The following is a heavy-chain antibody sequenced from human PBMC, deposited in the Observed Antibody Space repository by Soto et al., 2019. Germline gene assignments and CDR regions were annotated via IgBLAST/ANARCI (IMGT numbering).Heavy chain of an antibody. Sequence: ASVKVSCKASGYTFTSYAMHWVRQAPGQRLEWMGWINAGNGNTKYSQKFQGRVTITRDTSASTAYMELSSLRSEDTAVYYCARDSRLYCTNGVCPLPYWGQGTLVTVS. D-gene: IGHD2-8*01. CDR3: ARDSRLYCTNGVCPLPY. V-gene: IGHV1-3*01. CDR1: GYTFTSYA. CDR2: INAGNGNT. J-gene: IGHJ4*02.